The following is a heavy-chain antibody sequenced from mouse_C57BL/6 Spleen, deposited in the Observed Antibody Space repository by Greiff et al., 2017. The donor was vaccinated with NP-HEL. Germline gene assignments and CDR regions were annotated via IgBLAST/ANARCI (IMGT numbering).Heavy chain of an antibody. CDR2: ISGGGGNT. V-gene: IGHV5-9*01. CDR1: GFTFSSYT. D-gene: IGHD2-3*01. J-gene: IGHJ3*01. CDR3: ARHRVYDGYYWFAY. Sequence: EVMLVESGGGLVKPGGSLKLSCAASGFTFSSYTMSWVRQTPEKRLEWVATISGGGGNTYYPDSVKGRFTISRDNAKNTLYLQMSSLRSEDTALYYCARHRVYDGYYWFAYWGQGTLVTVSA.